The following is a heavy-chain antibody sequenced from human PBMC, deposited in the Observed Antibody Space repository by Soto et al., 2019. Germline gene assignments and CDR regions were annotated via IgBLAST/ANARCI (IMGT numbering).Heavy chain of an antibody. V-gene: IGHV1-69*13. CDR1: GGTFSSYA. CDR2: IIPIFGTA. Sequence: ASVKVSCKASGGTFSSYAISWVRQAPGQGLEWMGGIIPIFGTANYAQKFQGRVTITADESTSTAYMELSSLRSEDTAVYYCAREEYSSSWSYYYYGMDVWGQGTTVTVSS. CDR3: AREEYSSSWSYYYYGMDV. D-gene: IGHD6-13*01. J-gene: IGHJ6*02.